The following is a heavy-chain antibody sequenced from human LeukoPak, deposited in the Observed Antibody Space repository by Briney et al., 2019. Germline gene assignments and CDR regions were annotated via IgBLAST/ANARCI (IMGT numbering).Heavy chain of an antibody. CDR2: IDWDDDK. D-gene: IGHD3-22*01. CDR1: GFSLSTSGMR. CDR3: ARMAFDYYDSSGYPTNWFDP. Sequence: SGPTLVKPTQTLTLTCTFSGFSLSTSGMRVSWIRQPPGKALEWLSRIDWDDDKFYSTSLKTRLTISKDTSKNQVVLTMTNMDPVDTATYYCARMAFDYYDSSGYPTNWFDPWGQGTLVTVSS. V-gene: IGHV2-70*04. J-gene: IGHJ5*02.